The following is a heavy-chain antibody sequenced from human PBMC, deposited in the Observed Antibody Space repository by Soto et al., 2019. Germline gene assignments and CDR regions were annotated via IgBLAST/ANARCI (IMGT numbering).Heavy chain of an antibody. CDR1: GYTFTSYG. CDR3: ARVGGMITFGGVIAEDYYYYYMDV. Sequence: GASVKVSCKASGYTFTSYGISWVRQAPGQGLEWMGWISAYNGNTNYAQKLQGRVTMTTDTSTSTAYMELRSLRSDDTAVYYCARVGGMITFGGVIAEDYYYYYMDVWGKGTTVTVSS. D-gene: IGHD3-16*02. J-gene: IGHJ6*03. V-gene: IGHV1-18*01. CDR2: ISAYNGNT.